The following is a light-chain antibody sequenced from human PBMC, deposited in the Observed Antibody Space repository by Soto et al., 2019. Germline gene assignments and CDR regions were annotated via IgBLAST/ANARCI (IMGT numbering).Light chain of an antibody. Sequence: QSALTQPASVSGSPGQSIAISCTGTSSDVGGYTYVSWYQQHPGKAPKLMIYDVSSRPSGVSDRFSGSKSGNTASLTISGLQSEDEADYYCSSYTSTHSYVFGPGTKLTVL. CDR1: SSDVGGYTY. CDR3: SSYTSTHSYV. V-gene: IGLV2-14*01. J-gene: IGLJ1*01. CDR2: DVS.